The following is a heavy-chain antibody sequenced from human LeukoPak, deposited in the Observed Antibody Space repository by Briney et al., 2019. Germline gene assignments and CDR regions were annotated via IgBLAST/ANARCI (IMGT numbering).Heavy chain of an antibody. D-gene: IGHD3-3*01. CDR2: INHSGST. V-gene: IGHV4-34*01. CDR3: ARGPRREDFWSGYYTKPFDY. J-gene: IGHJ4*02. Sequence: SETLSLTCAVYGGSFSGYYWSWIRQPPGKGLEWIGEINHSGSTNYNPSLKSRVTISVDTSKNQFSLELSSVTAADTAVYYCARGPRREDFWSGYYTKPFDYWGQGTLVTVSS. CDR1: GGSFSGYY.